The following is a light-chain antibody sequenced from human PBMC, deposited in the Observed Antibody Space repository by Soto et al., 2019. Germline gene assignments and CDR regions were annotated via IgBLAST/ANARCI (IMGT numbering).Light chain of an antibody. CDR1: QSISSY. CDR3: QQYGNSPQT. J-gene: IGKJ1*01. V-gene: IGKV1-39*01. Sequence: DIQMTQSPSSLSASVGDRVTITCRASQSISSYLNWYQQKPGKAPKLLIYAASSLQSGVPSRFSGSGSGTEFTLTISSLQPDDFAVYYCQQYGNSPQTFGQGTKVDIK. CDR2: AAS.